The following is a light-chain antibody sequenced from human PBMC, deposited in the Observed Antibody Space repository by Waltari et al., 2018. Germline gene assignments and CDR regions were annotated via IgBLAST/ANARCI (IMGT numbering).Light chain of an antibody. CDR1: SGHSDYA. J-gene: IGLJ2*01. V-gene: IGLV4-69*01. CDR2: GNSGGSH. Sequence: QVVLTQSPSASASLGASVKLTCTLSSGHSDYAIAWHPQQPEKGPRYLMKGNSGGSHIKGDGIPVRFSGSSSGAERYLTIAILQSEDEADYYCQTWDTATHVVFGGGTKLTGL. CDR3: QTWDTATHVV.